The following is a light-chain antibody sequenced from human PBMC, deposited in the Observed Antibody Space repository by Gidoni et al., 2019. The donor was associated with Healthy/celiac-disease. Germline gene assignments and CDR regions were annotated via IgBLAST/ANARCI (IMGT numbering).Light chain of an antibody. CDR3: QQYNSYLYT. V-gene: IGKV1-5*01. CDR2: DAS. CDR1: QSISSW. Sequence: DIQMTLSPSTLSASVGDRVTSTCRASQSISSWLTWYQQKPGKAPKLLIYDASSLESGVPSRFSGSGSGTEFTLTISSLQPDDFATYYCQQYNSYLYTFGQGTKLEIK. J-gene: IGKJ2*01.